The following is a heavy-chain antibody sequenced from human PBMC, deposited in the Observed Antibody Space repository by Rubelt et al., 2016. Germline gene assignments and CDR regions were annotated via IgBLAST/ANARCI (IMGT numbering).Heavy chain of an antibody. Sequence: EVQLVESGGGLVQPGGSLRLSCAASGFTVSSNYMSWVRQAPGKGLEWVSVIYSGGSTYYADSVKGRFTMSRDNSKNTLYLQMNSLRAEDTAVYYCARGITMVRGVRNYYYYGMDVWGQGTTVTVSS. CDR2: IYSGGST. CDR1: GFTVSSNY. V-gene: IGHV3-66*01. J-gene: IGHJ6*02. CDR3: ARGITMVRGVRNYYYYGMDV. D-gene: IGHD3-10*01.